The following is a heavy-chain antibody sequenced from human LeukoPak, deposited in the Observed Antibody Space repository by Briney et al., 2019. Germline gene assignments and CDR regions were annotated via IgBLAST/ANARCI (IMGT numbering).Heavy chain of an antibody. J-gene: IGHJ4*02. Sequence: PSETLSLTCDVSGGSISTHYWSWVRQPPGKALEWIGYINGAYINDAGSTKYTAALESRVTMSADSAKNQLSLKLSSVTAADTAVYYCARDGTGFLHLAFWGQGILVTVSS. CDR1: GGSISTHY. CDR3: ARDGTGFLHLAF. D-gene: IGHD1-1*01. CDR2: INGAYINDAGST. V-gene: IGHV4-59*11.